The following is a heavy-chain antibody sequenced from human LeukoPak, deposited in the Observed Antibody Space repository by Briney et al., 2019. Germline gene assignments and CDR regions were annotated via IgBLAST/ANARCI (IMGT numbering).Heavy chain of an antibody. CDR1: GFPFSSYA. Sequence: GGSLRLSCAASGFPFSSYAMHWVRQAPGKGLEWVAVISYDGSNKYYADSVKGRFTISRDNSKNTLYLQMNSLRAEDTAVYYCARSPQGVRPWRYFDLWGRGTLVTVSS. D-gene: IGHD3-10*01. CDR2: ISYDGSNK. J-gene: IGHJ2*01. V-gene: IGHV3-30*14. CDR3: ARSPQGVRPWRYFDL.